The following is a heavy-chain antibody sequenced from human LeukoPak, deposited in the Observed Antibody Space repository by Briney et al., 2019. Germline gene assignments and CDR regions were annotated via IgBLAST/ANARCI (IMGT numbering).Heavy chain of an antibody. V-gene: IGHV3-7*01. CDR2: IKQDGSEK. CDR1: GFTFSSCW. J-gene: IGHJ4*02. CDR3: ASHVSGKPFVY. Sequence: GGSLRLSCAASGFTFSSCWMNWVRQTPGKGLEWVANIKQDGSEKHYVDSVNDRFTISRDNAKNSLFLQMNSLRAEDTAMYYCASHVSGKPFVYCGQGVPVTVSS.